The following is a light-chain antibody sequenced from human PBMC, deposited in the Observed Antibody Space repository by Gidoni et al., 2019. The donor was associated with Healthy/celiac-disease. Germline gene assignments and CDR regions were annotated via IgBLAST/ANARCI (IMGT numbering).Light chain of an antibody. CDR1: QDISND. Sequence: DIQMTQSPSSLSASVGDRVTITCHASQDISNDLNWYQQKTGKAPKLLIYDASNLETGVPSRFSGSGSGTDFTFTISSLQPEDIATYYCQQYDKRPLTFGGGTKVEIK. CDR2: DAS. CDR3: QQYDKRPLT. J-gene: IGKJ4*01. V-gene: IGKV1-33*01.